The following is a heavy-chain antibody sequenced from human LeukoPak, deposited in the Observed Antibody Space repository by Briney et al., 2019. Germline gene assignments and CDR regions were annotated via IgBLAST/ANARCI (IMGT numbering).Heavy chain of an antibody. V-gene: IGHV4-39*01. J-gene: IGHJ2*01. CDR2: IYYSGST. CDR1: GGSISSSSYN. D-gene: IGHD1/OR15-1a*01. CDR3: AITGTIWYFDL. Sequence: SETLCLTCTASGGSISSSSYNWGRLRPPPGQGLDWIGSIYYSGSTHYDPPLNSRVTIPVDTSKYQFSQKLSSAPAAVTAVYYGAITGTIWYFDLGGRGTLVTVSS.